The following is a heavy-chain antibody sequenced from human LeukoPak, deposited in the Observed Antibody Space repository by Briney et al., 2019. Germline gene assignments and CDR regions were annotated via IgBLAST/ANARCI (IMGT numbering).Heavy chain of an antibody. CDR3: ARDLVGATTDGY. V-gene: IGHV1-18*01. Sequence: ASVKVSCKASGYTFTSYGISWVRQAPGQGLEWMGWISAYNGNTNYAQKLQGRVTMTTDTSTSTAYMKLRSLRSDDTAVYYCARDLVGATTDGYWGQGTLVTVSS. CDR1: GYTFTSYG. J-gene: IGHJ4*02. CDR2: ISAYNGNT. D-gene: IGHD1-26*01.